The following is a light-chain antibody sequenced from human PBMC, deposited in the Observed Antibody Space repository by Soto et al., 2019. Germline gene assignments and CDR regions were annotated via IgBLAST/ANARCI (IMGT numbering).Light chain of an antibody. V-gene: IGKV1-5*03. Sequence: IQMTQSPSTLSGSVGDRVTITCRASQTISSWLAWYQQKPGKAPKLLIYKASTLKSGVPSRFSGSGSGTEFTLTISSLQPDDFATYYCQQYNTYSAFGQGTKV. CDR1: QTISSW. J-gene: IGKJ1*01. CDR2: KAS. CDR3: QQYNTYSA.